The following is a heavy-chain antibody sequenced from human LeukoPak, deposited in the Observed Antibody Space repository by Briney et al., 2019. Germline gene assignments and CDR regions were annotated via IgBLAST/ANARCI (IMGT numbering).Heavy chain of an antibody. V-gene: IGHV4-34*01. D-gene: IGHD3-10*01. CDR3: ARGRYYGSGSYFPFDY. CDR2: INHSGST. Sequence: PSETLSLTCAVYGGSFSGYYWSWIRQPPGKGLEWIGEINHSGSTNYNPSLKSRVAISVDTSKNQFSLKLSSVTAADTAVYYCARGRYYGSGSYFPFDYWGQGTLVTASS. J-gene: IGHJ4*02. CDR1: GGSFSGYY.